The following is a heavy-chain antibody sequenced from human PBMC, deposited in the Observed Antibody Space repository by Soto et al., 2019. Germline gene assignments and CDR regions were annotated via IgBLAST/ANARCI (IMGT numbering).Heavy chain of an antibody. CDR3: ARVWGIVVVPAAIPVGSGGNWFDP. V-gene: IGHV3-11*06. Sequence: GGSLRLSCAASGFTFSDYYMSWIRQAPGKGLEWVSYISSCSSYTNYADSVKGRFTISRDNAKNSLYLQMNSLRAEDTAVYYCARVWGIVVVPAAIPVGSGGNWFDPWGQGTLGTVSS. D-gene: IGHD2-2*02. CDR1: GFTFSDYY. J-gene: IGHJ5*02. CDR2: ISSCSSYT.